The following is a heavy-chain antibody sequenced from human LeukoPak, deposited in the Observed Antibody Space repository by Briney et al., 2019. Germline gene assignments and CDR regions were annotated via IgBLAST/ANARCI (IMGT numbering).Heavy chain of an antibody. CDR1: GFTFSSYS. J-gene: IGHJ4*02. CDR2: ISSSSTI. D-gene: IGHD3-16*01. Sequence: GGSLRLSCAASGFTFSSYSMNWVRQAPGKGLEWVSYISSSSTIYYADSVKGRFTISRDNAKNSLYLQMNSLRAEDTAVYYCARRGMADYWGQGTLVTVSS. V-gene: IGHV3-48*04. CDR3: ARRGMADY.